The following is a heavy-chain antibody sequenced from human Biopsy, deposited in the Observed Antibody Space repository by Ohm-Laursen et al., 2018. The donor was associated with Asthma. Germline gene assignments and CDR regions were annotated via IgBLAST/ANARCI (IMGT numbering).Heavy chain of an antibody. V-gene: IGHV3-9*01. CDR3: AKDTLSSSWKWFDP. Sequence: SLRLSCTASGFAFDDSAMHWVRQAPGRGLEWVAGISWDSVTVDYAASVKGRFTISRDNAKNSLDLEMNSLRSEDTALYYCAKDTLSSSWKWFDPWGQGTMVNVST. J-gene: IGHJ5*02. CDR1: GFAFDDSA. CDR2: ISWDSVTV. D-gene: IGHD2-2*01.